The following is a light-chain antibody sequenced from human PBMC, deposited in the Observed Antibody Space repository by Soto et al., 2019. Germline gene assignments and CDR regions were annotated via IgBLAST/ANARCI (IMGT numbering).Light chain of an antibody. J-gene: IGKJ4*01. V-gene: IGKV3-20*01. CDR1: PSVSGSN. CDR3: QQYDNLPLT. Sequence: EIVLTQSPGTLSLSPGERATLSCRASPSVSGSNLAWYQQKPGQAPRLVIYGASSRATGIPDRFSGSGSGTDFTFTISSLQPEDIATYYCQQYDNLPLTFGGGTKVDIK. CDR2: GAS.